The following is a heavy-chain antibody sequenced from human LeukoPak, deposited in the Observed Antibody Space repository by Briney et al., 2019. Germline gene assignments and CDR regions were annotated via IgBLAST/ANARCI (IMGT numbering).Heavy chain of an antibody. CDR1: GFTFISYG. CDR2: IKRDGSER. Sequence: GGFLRLSCAASGFTFISYGISWVRHAPWKGREWVAIIKRDGSERYYVDSVKGRFTISRDNAKNSLYLQINSLRAEDTAVYYCARGSGRIVVVTAIRATNFDYWGQGTLVTVSS. D-gene: IGHD2-21*02. CDR3: ARGSGRIVVVTAIRATNFDY. J-gene: IGHJ4*02. V-gene: IGHV3-7*01.